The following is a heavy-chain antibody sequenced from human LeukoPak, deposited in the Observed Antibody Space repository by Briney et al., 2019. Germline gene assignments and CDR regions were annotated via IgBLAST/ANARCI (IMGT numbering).Heavy chain of an antibody. Sequence: GGSLRLSCAASGFTFSSYGMHWVRQAPGKGLEWVAVISYGGANKYYADSVKGRFTISRDNSKNTVYLQMNSLRDEDTAVYYCARDINDILTTFDYWGQGTLVTVSS. CDR3: ARDINDILTTFDY. V-gene: IGHV3-30*03. CDR2: ISYGGANK. J-gene: IGHJ4*02. D-gene: IGHD3-9*01. CDR1: GFTFSSYG.